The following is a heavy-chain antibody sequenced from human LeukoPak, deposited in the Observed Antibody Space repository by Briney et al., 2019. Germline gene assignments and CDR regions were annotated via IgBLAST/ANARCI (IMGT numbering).Heavy chain of an antibody. CDR3: ARLDYYMDV. Sequence: PSETLSLTCTVSGYSISSGYYWGWIRQPPGKGLEWIGSIYHSGSTYYNPSLKSRVTISVDTSKNQFSLKLSSVTAADTAVYYCARLDYYMDVWGKGTTVTISS. V-gene: IGHV4-38-2*02. CDR2: IYHSGST. J-gene: IGHJ6*03. D-gene: IGHD6-13*01. CDR1: GYSISSGYY.